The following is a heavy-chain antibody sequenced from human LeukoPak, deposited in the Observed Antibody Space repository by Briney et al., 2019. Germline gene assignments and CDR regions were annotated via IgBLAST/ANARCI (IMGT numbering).Heavy chain of an antibody. CDR2: IYYSGST. Sequence: KASETLSLTYTVSGRSISSSSYYWGWIRQPPGKGLEWIGSIYYSGSTYYNPSLKSRVTISVDTSKNQFSLKLSSVTAADTAVYYCARHSGPKVQEYSGSLDAFDIWGQGTMVTVSS. CDR3: ARHSGPKVQEYSGSLDAFDI. V-gene: IGHV4-39*01. J-gene: IGHJ3*02. D-gene: IGHD1-26*01. CDR1: GRSISSSSYY.